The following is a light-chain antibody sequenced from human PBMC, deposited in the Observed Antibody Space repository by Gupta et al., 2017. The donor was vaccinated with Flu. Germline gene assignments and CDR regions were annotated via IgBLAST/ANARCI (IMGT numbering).Light chain of an antibody. CDR2: EAS. CDR1: QSVSSC. Sequence: PDTLSSSPGERATLSCRASQSVSSCLTWYQQKPGQAPRLLIYEASNLATGVPARFSGSGSGTEFILTISSLKPEDFAAYYCQQGYNYPQTFGQGTKVEIK. V-gene: IGKV3-11*01. J-gene: IGKJ2*01. CDR3: QQGYNYPQT.